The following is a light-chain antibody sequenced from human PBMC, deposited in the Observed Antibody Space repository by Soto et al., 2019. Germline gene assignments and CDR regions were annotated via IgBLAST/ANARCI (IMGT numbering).Light chain of an antibody. J-gene: IGLJ3*02. V-gene: IGLV2-8*01. Sequence: QSALTQPPSASGSPGQSVTISCTGTSRDVGAYNYVSWFQQHPGRAPKFVIYDVSKRPSGVPDRFSGSKSGNTAYLTVSGLQAEYEADYYCASHAGSSTLFGGGTKLTVL. CDR1: SRDVGAYNY. CDR2: DVS. CDR3: ASHAGSSTL.